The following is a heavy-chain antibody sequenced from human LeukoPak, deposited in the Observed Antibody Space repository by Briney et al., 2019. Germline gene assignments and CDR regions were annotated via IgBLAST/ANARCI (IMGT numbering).Heavy chain of an antibody. CDR3: ATNQDFGVVIDI. D-gene: IGHD3-3*01. V-gene: IGHV3-74*01. Sequence: GGSLRLSCAASGFTFDDYAMHWVRQAPGKGLAWVSRINSDGSTSNYADSVKGRFTISRDNAKNTLYLQMNGPRAEDTAVYYCATNQDFGVVIDIWGQGTMVTVSS. J-gene: IGHJ3*02. CDR2: INSDGSTS. CDR1: GFTFDDYA.